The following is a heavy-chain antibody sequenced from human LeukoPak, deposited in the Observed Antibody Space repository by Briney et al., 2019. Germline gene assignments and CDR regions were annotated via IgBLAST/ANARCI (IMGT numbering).Heavy chain of an antibody. CDR3: ARNLSGWYSKFSTYYGMDV. D-gene: IGHD6-19*01. J-gene: IGHJ6*02. CDR1: GFTFSSYS. V-gene: IGHV3-21*01. CDR2: ISSSSNYT. Sequence: GGSLRLSCAASGFTFSSYSMNWVRQAPGKGLEGGSSISSSSNYTYYADSVKGRFTISRDNAQNSLYLQMNSLRAEDTPVYYRARNLSGWYSKFSTYYGMDVSSQRTTVTASS.